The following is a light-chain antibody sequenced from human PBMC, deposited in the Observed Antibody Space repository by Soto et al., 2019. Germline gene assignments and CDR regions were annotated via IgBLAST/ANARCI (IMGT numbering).Light chain of an antibody. CDR3: QQPNTILPLT. J-gene: IGKJ4*01. CDR1: QGISNW. CDR2: GVS. V-gene: IGKV1-12*01. Sequence: DIQMTQSPSSVSASVGDRVTITCRASQGISNWLAWYQQQPGKAPKLLISGVSSLQSGDPSRFSGGGPGTHFSLIISSLQPEDCATYYWQQPNTILPLTFGGGTKVEI.